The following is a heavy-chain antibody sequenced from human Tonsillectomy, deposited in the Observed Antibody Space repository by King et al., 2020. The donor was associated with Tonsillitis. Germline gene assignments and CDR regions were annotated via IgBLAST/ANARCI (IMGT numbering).Heavy chain of an antibody. CDR3: ARETFERTVIMGAGY. J-gene: IGHJ4*02. Sequence: VQLVDSGGGLVQPGGSLRLSCAASGFTFSTYAMSWVRQAPGKGLEWVSITYTGGSTTYYADSVKGRFTISRDNSKNTLYLQMNSLRAEDTAVYYCARETFERTVIMGAGYWGQGTLVTVSS. CDR1: GFTFSTYA. V-gene: IGHV3-23*03. D-gene: IGHD3-3*01. CDR2: TYTGGSTT.